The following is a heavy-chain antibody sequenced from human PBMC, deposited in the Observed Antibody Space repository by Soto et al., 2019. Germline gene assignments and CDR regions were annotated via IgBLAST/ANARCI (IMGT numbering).Heavy chain of an antibody. CDR2: ISSSSSYI. CDR1: GFTFSSYS. CDR3: ARRKRGDSRKNFDY. D-gene: IGHD4-17*01. Sequence: LRLSCAASGFTFSSYSMNWDRQAPGKGLEWVSSISSSSSYIYYADSVKGRFTISRDNAKNSLYLQMNSLRAEDTAVYYCARRKRGDSRKNFDYWGQGTLVTVSS. J-gene: IGHJ4*02. V-gene: IGHV3-21*01.